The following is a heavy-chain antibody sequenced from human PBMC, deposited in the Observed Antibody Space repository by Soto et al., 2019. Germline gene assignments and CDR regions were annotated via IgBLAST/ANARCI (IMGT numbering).Heavy chain of an antibody. CDR3: ARDPGTAPDY. D-gene: IGHD2-21*02. Sequence: GGSLRLSCAASGFTFSSYSMNWVHQAPGKGLEWVSSISSSSSYIYYADSVKGRFTISRDNAKNSLYLQMNSLRAEDTAVYYCARDPGTAPDYWGQGTLVTVSS. V-gene: IGHV3-21*01. CDR1: GFTFSSYS. J-gene: IGHJ4*02. CDR2: ISSSSSYI.